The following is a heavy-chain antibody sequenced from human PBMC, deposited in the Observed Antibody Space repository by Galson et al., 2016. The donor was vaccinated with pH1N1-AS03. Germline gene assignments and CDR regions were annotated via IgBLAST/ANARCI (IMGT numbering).Heavy chain of an antibody. D-gene: IGHD3-16*02. V-gene: IGHV4-4*01. CDR2: VHYSGAT. J-gene: IGHJ4*02. CDR1: GGSMTSPDW. Sequence: LSLTCAVSGGSMTSPDWWTWVRQPPGKGLEWIGEVHYSGATSYNPSLNSRVTMSIDKSNNQFSLNLGSVTAADTAVYFCASAGYHTPGYHYWGQGALVTVSS. CDR3: ASAGYHTPGYHY.